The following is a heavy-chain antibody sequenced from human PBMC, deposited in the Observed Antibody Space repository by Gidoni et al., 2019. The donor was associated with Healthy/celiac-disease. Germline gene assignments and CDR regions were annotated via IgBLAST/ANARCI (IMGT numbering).Heavy chain of an antibody. V-gene: IGHV3-21*01. CDR1: GFTFSSYS. CDR2: ISSSSSYI. CDR3: ARFRGATPFDY. D-gene: IGHD1-26*01. J-gene: IGHJ4*02. Sequence: EVQLVESGGGLVKPGGSLRLSCAASGFTFSSYSMNWVRQAPGKGLEWVSSISSSSSYIYYAASVKGRFTISRDNAKNSLYLPMNSLRAEDTAVSYCARFRGATPFDYWGQGTLVTVSS.